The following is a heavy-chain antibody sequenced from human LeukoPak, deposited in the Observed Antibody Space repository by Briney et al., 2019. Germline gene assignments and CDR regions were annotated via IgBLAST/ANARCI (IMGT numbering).Heavy chain of an antibody. J-gene: IGHJ4*02. D-gene: IGHD1-1*01. Sequence: GESLKISCKGSGYNFATDWIGWVRQIPGKGLEWMGIVYPDDSDVRYNPSFQGQVTISADKSINTAYLQWSSLKASDSAVYYCARQESEMTTPANRYFDHWGQGTLVTVSS. CDR2: VYPDDSDV. V-gene: IGHV5-51*01. CDR3: ARQESEMTTPANRYFDH. CDR1: GYNFATDW.